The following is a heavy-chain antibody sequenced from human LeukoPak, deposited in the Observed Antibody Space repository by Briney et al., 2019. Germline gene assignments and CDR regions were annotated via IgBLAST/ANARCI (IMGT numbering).Heavy chain of an antibody. Sequence: ASVKVSCKATGYTFTRYYMHWVRQAPGQGLEWMGCINPNSGGTNYAQKFQGRVTMTRDTSISTAYMELSRLRSDDTAVYYCARGEKLLLWFGRWGVFDIWGQGTMVTVSA. CDR2: INPNSGGT. V-gene: IGHV1-2*02. J-gene: IGHJ3*02. CDR1: GYTFTRYY. D-gene: IGHD3-10*01. CDR3: ARGEKLLLWFGRWGVFDI.